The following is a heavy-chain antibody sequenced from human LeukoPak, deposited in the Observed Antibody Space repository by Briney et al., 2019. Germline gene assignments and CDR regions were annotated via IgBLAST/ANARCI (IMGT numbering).Heavy chain of an antibody. CDR1: GFTFSSSA. V-gene: IGHV3-23*01. CDR2: INGSGGRT. Sequence: GGSLRLSCIASGFTFSSSAMSWVRQAPGKGLEWVSDINGSGGRTYYADSVKGRFTISRDNSKNTLYLQMNSLRAEDTAVYYCAKERGDYGDGDAFDIWGQGTMVTVSS. J-gene: IGHJ3*02. D-gene: IGHD4-17*01. CDR3: AKERGDYGDGDAFDI.